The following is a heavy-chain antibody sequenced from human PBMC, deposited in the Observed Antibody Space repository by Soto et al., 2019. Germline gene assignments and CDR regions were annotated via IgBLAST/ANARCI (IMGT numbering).Heavy chain of an antibody. J-gene: IGHJ6*02. CDR2: IIPIFGTA. CDR3: ARVLTRFAAEMATPGETYYYYYGMDV. V-gene: IGHV1-69*13. D-gene: IGHD5-12*01. CDR1: GGTFSSYA. Sequence: ASVKVSCKASGGTFSSYAISWVRQAPGQGLEWMGGIIPIFGTANYAQKFQGRVTITADESTSTAYMELSSLRSEDTAVYYCARVLTRFAAEMATPGETYYYYYGMDVWCQGTTVTVSS.